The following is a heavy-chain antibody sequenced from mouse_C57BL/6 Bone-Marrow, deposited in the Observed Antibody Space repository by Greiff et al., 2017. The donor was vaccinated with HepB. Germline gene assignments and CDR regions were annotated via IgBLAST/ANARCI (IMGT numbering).Heavy chain of an antibody. V-gene: IGHV1-4*01. CDR1: GYTFTSYT. Sequence: VQVVESGAELARPGASVKMSCKASGYTFTSYTMHWVKQRPGQGLEWIGYINPSSGYTKYNQKFKDKATLTADKSSSTAYMQLSSLTSEDSAVYYCAKAFYGSSPFDYWGQGTTLTVSS. D-gene: IGHD1-1*01. CDR3: AKAFYGSSPFDY. CDR2: INPSSGYT. J-gene: IGHJ2*01.